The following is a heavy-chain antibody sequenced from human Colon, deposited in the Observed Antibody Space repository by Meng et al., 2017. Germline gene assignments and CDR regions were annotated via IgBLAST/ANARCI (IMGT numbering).Heavy chain of an antibody. V-gene: IGHV4-59*01. D-gene: IGHD3-9*01. CDR3: AREIVSYNILTGDYKADAFDL. Sequence: SETLSLTCTVSGASISYYYWSWIRQPPGKGLEWIGYIYDSGSTNYNPSLKSRVTISVDTSKNQLSLKLRSVTAADTAVYYCAREIVSYNILTGDYKADAFDLWGQGTMVTVS. CDR2: IYDSGST. CDR1: GASISYYY. J-gene: IGHJ3*01.